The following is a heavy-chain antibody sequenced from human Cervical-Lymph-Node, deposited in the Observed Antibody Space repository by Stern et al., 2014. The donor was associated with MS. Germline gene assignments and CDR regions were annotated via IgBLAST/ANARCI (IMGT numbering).Heavy chain of an antibody. CDR1: GFTFSSYA. V-gene: IGHV3-30*01. J-gene: IGHJ4*02. D-gene: IGHD3-3*01. Sequence: VQLLESGGGVVQPGRSLRLSCAASGFTFSSYAMHWVRQAPGKGLEWVAVISYDGSNKYYADSVKGRFTISRDNSKNTLYLQMNSLRAEDTAVYYCASTLLPLRFLEWLLSYWGQGTLVTVSS. CDR3: ASTLLPLRFLEWLLSY. CDR2: ISYDGSNK.